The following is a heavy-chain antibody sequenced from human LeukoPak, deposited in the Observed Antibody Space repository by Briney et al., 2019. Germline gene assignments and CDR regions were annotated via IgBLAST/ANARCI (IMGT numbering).Heavy chain of an antibody. Sequence: ETLSLTCTVSGGSISSYYWSWVRQAPGKGLEWVSAISGSGGSTYYADSVKGRFTISRDNSKNTLYLQMNSLRAEDTAVYYCAKDQTRTTVTHFDNWGQGTLVTVSS. CDR3: AKDQTRTTVTHFDN. CDR1: GGSISSYY. J-gene: IGHJ4*02. D-gene: IGHD4-11*01. V-gene: IGHV3-23*01. CDR2: ISGSGGST.